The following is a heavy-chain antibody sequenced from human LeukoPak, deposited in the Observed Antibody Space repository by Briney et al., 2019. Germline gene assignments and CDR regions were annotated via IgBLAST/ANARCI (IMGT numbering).Heavy chain of an antibody. Sequence: SETLSLTCTVSGGSISSYYWSWIRQPAGKGLEWIGRIYTSGSTNYNPSLKSRVTMSVDTSKNQFSLKLSSVTAADTAVYYCAREIITIFGVVIIDWFGPWGQGTLVTVSS. D-gene: IGHD3-3*01. CDR1: GGSISSYY. CDR2: IYTSGST. CDR3: AREIITIFGVVIIDWFGP. V-gene: IGHV4-4*07. J-gene: IGHJ5*02.